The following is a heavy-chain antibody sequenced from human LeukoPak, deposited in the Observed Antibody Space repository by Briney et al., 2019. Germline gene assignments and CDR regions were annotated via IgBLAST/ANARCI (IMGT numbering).Heavy chain of an antibody. Sequence: SETLSLTCAVYGGSFSGYYWTWIRQPPGKGLEWIGEINHSGSTNYNPSLKSRVTISVDTSKSQFSLKLSSVTAADTAVYYCARRPTAVAGVVWFDPWGQGTLVTVSS. V-gene: IGHV4-34*01. J-gene: IGHJ5*02. CDR1: GGSFSGYY. D-gene: IGHD6-13*01. CDR2: INHSGST. CDR3: ARRPTAVAGVVWFDP.